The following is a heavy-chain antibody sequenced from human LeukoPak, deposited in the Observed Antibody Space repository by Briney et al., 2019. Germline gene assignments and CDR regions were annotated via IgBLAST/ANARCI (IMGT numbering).Heavy chain of an antibody. CDR2: ISYDGSNK. CDR3: AKGGYCSSTSCYTSSLPYYYYGMDV. V-gene: IGHV3-30*18. D-gene: IGHD2-2*02. Sequence: GGSLRLSCAASGFTFSSYWMHWVRQAPGKGLEWVAVISYDGSNKYYADSVKGRFTISRDNSKNTLYLQMNSLRAEDTAVYYCAKGGYCSSTSCYTSSLPYYYYGMDVWGQGTTVTVSS. CDR1: GFTFSSYW. J-gene: IGHJ6*02.